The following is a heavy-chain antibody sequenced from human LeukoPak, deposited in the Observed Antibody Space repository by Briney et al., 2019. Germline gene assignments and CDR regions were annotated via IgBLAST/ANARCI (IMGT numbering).Heavy chain of an antibody. CDR3: ASAEATRAYCGGGSCYSYYYYGLDV. Sequence: SETLSLTCAVSGGXISSYYWSWIRQPPGKGLEWIGYISYSGSTNYNPSLKSRVTISVDTSKNQFSLKLSSVTAADTAVYYCASAEATRAYCGGGSCYSYYYYGLDVWGQGTTVTVSS. D-gene: IGHD2-15*01. V-gene: IGHV4-59*08. CDR1: GGXISSYY. CDR2: ISYSGST. J-gene: IGHJ6*02.